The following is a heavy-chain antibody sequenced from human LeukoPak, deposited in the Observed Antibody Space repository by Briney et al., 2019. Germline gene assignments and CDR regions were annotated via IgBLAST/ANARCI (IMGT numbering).Heavy chain of an antibody. D-gene: IGHD4-17*01. Sequence: ASVKVSCKASGYTFTSYDINWVRQATGQGLEWMGWMNPISGYTGNAQKFQGRVTMTRDTSISTAYMELSSLTSEDTAVYYCARIYGDPHPYYYFMDVWGKGTTVTVSS. J-gene: IGHJ6*03. CDR1: GYTFTSYD. CDR2: MNPISGYT. V-gene: IGHV1-8*01. CDR3: ARIYGDPHPYYYFMDV.